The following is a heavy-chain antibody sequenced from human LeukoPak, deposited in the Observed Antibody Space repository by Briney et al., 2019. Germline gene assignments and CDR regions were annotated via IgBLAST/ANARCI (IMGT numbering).Heavy chain of an antibody. CDR2: MNPNSGNT. CDR1: GYTFTSYD. CDR3: ARGKRYFDWLRYCYFDY. V-gene: IGHV1-8*01. Sequence: ASVKVSCKASGYTFTSYDINWVRQATGQGLEWMGWMNPNSGNTGYAQKFQGRVTMTRNTSISTAYMELSSLRSEDTAVYYCARGKRYFDWLRYCYFDYWGQGTLVTVSS. J-gene: IGHJ4*02. D-gene: IGHD3-9*01.